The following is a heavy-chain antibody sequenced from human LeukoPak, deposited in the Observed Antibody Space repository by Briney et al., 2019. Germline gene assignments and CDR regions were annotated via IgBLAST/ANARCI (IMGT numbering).Heavy chain of an antibody. CDR2: IKRKTHGGTT. CDR3: TTEVVVTAYFDF. CDR1: GFDFSDAW. J-gene: IGHJ4*01. Sequence: GGSLRLSCATSGFDFSDAWMSWVRQAPGKGLEWVGRIKRKTHGGTTQYGAPVKGRFAISRDDSKNTLYLQMNSLTTEDTGVYFCTTEVVVTAYFDFWGHGALVTVSS. D-gene: IGHD2-21*02. V-gene: IGHV3-15*05.